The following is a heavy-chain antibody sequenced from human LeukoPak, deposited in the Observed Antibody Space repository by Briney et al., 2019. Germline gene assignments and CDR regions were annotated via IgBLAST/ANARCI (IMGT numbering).Heavy chain of an antibody. J-gene: IGHJ4*02. D-gene: IGHD3-22*01. CDR1: GFTVSSNY. CDR3: ARDAYYYDSSGYYLPAGADY. Sequence: GGSLRLSCAASGFTVSSNYMSWVRQAPGKGLEWVSVIYSGGGTYYADSVKGRFTISRDNSKNTVHLQMNSLRAEDTAVYYCARDAYYYDSSGYYLPAGADYWGQGTPVTVSS. CDR2: IYSGGGT. V-gene: IGHV3-53*01.